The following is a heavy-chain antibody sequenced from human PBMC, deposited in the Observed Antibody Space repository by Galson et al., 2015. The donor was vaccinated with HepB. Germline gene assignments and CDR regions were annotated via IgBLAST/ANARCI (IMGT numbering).Heavy chain of an antibody. J-gene: IGHJ6*02. Sequence: SLRLSCAASGFTLISHGMHWVRQAPGKGLEWVAVISYDGSYKYYLDSVKGRFTISRDNSKNTLYLQMNSLRAEDTAVYYCAKGLREWGPYYYGMDVWGQGTTVTVSS. CDR1: GFTLISHG. CDR2: ISYDGSYK. CDR3: AKGLREWGPYYYGMDV. V-gene: IGHV3-30*18. D-gene: IGHD3-3*01.